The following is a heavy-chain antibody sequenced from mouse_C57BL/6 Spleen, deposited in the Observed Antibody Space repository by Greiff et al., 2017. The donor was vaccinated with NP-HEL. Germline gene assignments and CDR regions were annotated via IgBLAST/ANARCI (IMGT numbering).Heavy chain of an antibody. Sequence: VQGVESGPELVKPGASVKISCKASGYAFSSSWMNWVKQRPGKGLEWIGRIYPGDGDTNYNGKLKGKATLTADKSSITAYMQLSSLTSEDSAVYFCHGSKFYWYFDVWGTGTTVTVSS. J-gene: IGHJ1*03. CDR1: GYAFSSSW. D-gene: IGHD1-1*01. CDR2: IYPGDGDT. V-gene: IGHV1-82*01. CDR3: HGSKFYWYFDV.